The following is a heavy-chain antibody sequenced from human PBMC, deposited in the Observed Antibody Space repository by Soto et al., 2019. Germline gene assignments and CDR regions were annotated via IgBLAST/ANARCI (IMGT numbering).Heavy chain of an antibody. CDR3: STRAYDTNGYYRFDP. D-gene: IGHD3-22*01. J-gene: IGHJ5*01. CDR2: INHSGRV. Sequence: SETLSLTCVVYGGSFSGYYWSWIRQSPGKGLEWIGEINHSGRVNYSPSLKSRVTISLDTSKNQFSLTLSAVTAADTAMYYCSTRAYDTNGYYRFDPWGQGTLVNVSS. CDR1: GGSFSGYY. V-gene: IGHV4-34*01.